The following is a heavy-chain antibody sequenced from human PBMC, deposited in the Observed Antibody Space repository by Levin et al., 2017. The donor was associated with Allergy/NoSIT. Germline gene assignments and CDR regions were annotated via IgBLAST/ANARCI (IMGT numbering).Heavy chain of an antibody. CDR1: GGSISSYY. Sequence: SETLSPTCTVSGGSISSYYWSWIRQPPGKGLEWIGYIYYSGSTNYNPSLKSRVTISVDTSKNQFSLKLSSVTAADTAVYYRARMYCSSTSCYAGMGLNWFDPWGQGTLVTVSS. J-gene: IGHJ5*02. CDR3: ARMYCSSTSCYAGMGLNWFDP. D-gene: IGHD2-2*01. V-gene: IGHV4-59*01. CDR2: IYYSGST.